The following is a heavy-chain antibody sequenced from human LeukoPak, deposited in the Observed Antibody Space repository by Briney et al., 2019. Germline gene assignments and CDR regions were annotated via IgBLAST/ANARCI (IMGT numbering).Heavy chain of an antibody. CDR3: ARDLGYSSSSGY. V-gene: IGHV3-66*02. D-gene: IGHD6-6*01. Sequence: PGGSLRLSCAASGFTVSSNYMSWVRQAPGKGLKGVSVIYSGGSTYYADSVKGRFTISRDISKDTLYLLMNSLRAEDTAVYYCARDLGYSSSSGYWGQGTLVTVSS. CDR1: GFTVSSNY. CDR2: IYSGGST. J-gene: IGHJ4*02.